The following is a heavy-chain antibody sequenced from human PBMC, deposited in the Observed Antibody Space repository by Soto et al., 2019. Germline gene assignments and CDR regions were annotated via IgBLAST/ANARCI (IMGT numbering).Heavy chain of an antibody. V-gene: IGHV4-34*01. CDR3: ARGRYGSGSYYRFDY. CDR1: GGSFSGYY. D-gene: IGHD3-10*01. Sequence: SETLSLTCAVYGGSFSGYYWSWIRQPPGKGLEWIGEINHSGSTNYNPSLKSRVTISVDTPKNQFSLKLSSVTAADTAVYYCARGRYGSGSYYRFDYWGQGTLVTVSS. CDR2: INHSGST. J-gene: IGHJ4*02.